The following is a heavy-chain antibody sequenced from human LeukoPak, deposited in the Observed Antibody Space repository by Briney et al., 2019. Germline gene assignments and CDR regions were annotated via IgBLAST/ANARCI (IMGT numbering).Heavy chain of an antibody. CDR2: IKSKTDGGTT. D-gene: IGHD2-2*01. V-gene: IGHV3-15*01. J-gene: IGHJ4*02. CDR1: GFTFSNAW. Sequence: PGGSLRLSCAASGFTFSNAWMSWVRQAPGKGLEWVGRIKSKTDGGTTDYAAPVKGRFTISRDDSKNTLYLQMNSLKTEDTAVYYCTTYPGYCSSTSCCDYWGQGTLVTVSS. CDR3: TTYPGYCSSTSCCDY.